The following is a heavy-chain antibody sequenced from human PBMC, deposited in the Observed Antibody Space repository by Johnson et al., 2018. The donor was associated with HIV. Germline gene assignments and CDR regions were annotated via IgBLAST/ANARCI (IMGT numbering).Heavy chain of an antibody. V-gene: IGHV3-64*04. CDR2: ISSNGGST. CDR3: AKSPGKDHCGNSGGFDI. J-gene: IGHJ3*02. CDR1: GFTFNNYP. Sequence: QVQLVESGGGVVQPGRSLRLSCTTSGFTFNNYPMHWVRQAPGKGLEYVSAISSNGGSTYYANSVKGRFTISRDNSKNTLYLQMNSLRVEDTAVYYCAKSPGKDHCGNSGGFDIWGQGTMVTVSS. D-gene: IGHD2-21*01.